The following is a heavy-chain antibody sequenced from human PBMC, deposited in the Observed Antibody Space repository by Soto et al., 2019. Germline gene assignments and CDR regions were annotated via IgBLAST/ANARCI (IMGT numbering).Heavy chain of an antibody. CDR3: AKGYEVSHPVASGWYSNYFYGVAV. V-gene: IGHV3-30*18. D-gene: IGHD6-19*01. J-gene: IGHJ6*02. CDR1: GFSFSKYG. CDR2: ISHDGSEK. Sequence: QVLLVESGGGVVRPGRSLRLSCGASGFSFSKYGMHWVRQAPGEGLEWLSLISHDGSEKWYAESVKGRFTISRDNSKNTLYPQMNSLRGDDTAVYYCAKGYEVSHPVASGWYSNYFYGVAVWGRGTTVTVSS.